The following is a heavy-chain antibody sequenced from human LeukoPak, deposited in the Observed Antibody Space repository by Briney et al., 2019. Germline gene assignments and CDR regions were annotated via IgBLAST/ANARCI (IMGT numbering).Heavy chain of an antibody. CDR1: GFTFSSYA. J-gene: IGHJ4*02. D-gene: IGHD1-26*01. Sequence: PGGSLRLSCAASGFTFSSYAMGWVRQAPGKGLEWVSAISGSGGSTYYADSVKGRFTISRDNSKNTLYLQTNSLRAEDTAVYYCAKVGYSGSYPGPYYFDYWGQGTLVTVSS. CDR2: ISGSGGST. CDR3: AKVGYSGSYPGPYYFDY. V-gene: IGHV3-23*01.